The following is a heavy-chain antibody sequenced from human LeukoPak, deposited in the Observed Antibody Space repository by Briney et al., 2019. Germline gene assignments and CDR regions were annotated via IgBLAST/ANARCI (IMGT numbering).Heavy chain of an antibody. J-gene: IGHJ5*02. CDR3: ASGGELLTNWFDP. CDR1: GGTFSSYA. Sequence: GASVKVSCKASGGTFSSYAISWVRQAPGQGLEWMGRIIPILGIANYAQKFQGRVTITADKSTSTAYMELSSLRSEDTAVYYCASGGELLTNWFDPWGQGTLVTVSS. V-gene: IGHV1-69*04. CDR2: IIPILGIA. D-gene: IGHD3-10*01.